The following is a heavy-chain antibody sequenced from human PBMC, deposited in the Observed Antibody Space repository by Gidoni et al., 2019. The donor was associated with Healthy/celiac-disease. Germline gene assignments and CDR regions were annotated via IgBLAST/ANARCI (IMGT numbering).Heavy chain of an antibody. J-gene: IGHJ4*02. D-gene: IGHD1-26*01. CDR2: IWYDGSNK. CDR3: ARDGAVGIVGACLDY. V-gene: IGHV3-33*01. Sequence: QVQLVESGGGVVQPGRSLRLSCAASGFTFSSYGMHWGRQAPGKGLEWVAVIWYDGSNKYYADSVKGRFTISRDNSKNTLYLQMNSLRAEDTAVYYCARDGAVGIVGACLDYWGQGTLVTVSS. CDR1: GFTFSSYG.